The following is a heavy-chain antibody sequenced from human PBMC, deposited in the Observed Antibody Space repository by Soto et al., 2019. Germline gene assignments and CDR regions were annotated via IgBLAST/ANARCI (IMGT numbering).Heavy chain of an antibody. CDR1: GGTFSSYT. J-gene: IGHJ4*02. CDR3: ARTEVATIQCFDY. Sequence: SVKVSCKASGGTFSSYTISWVRQAPGQGLEWMGRIIPILGIANYAQKFQGRVTITRDKSASTAYMELSSLRSEDTAVYYCARTEVATIQCFDYWGQGTLVTVSS. CDR2: IIPILGIA. D-gene: IGHD5-12*01. V-gene: IGHV1-69*02.